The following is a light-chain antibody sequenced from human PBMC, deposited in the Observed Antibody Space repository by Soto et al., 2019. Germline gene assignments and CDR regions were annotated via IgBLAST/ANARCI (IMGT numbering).Light chain of an antibody. CDR2: EVT. CDR3: CSYAAGGILL. Sequence: QSVLTQPASVSGSPGQSITISCTGTSSDIGSHNLVSWYQQHPGKVPRLMISEVTRRPSGVSTRFSGSKSGNTASLTISGLQAEDEAEYYCCSYAAGGILLFGGGTKLTVL. J-gene: IGLJ2*01. V-gene: IGLV2-23*02. CDR1: SSDIGSHNL.